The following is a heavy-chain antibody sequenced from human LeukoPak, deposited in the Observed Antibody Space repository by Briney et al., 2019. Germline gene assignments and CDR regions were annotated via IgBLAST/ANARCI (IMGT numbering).Heavy chain of an antibody. CDR2: ISGSGVST. Sequence: GGSLRLSCAASGFTFRTYAMIWVRQAPGKGLQWVSGISGSGVSTYYADSVKGRFTISRDNSKNTLYLQMNSLIGEDTAVYYCAKGVVTAPWSCGMDVWGQGTTVTVSS. V-gene: IGHV3-23*01. D-gene: IGHD2-21*02. J-gene: IGHJ6*02. CDR1: GFTFRTYA. CDR3: AKGVVTAPWSCGMDV.